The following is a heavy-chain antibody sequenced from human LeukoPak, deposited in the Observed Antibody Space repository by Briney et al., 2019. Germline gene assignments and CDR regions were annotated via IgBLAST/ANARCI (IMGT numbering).Heavy chain of an antibody. J-gene: IGHJ4*02. CDR1: GGSFSGYY. CDR3: ARGGPYGSGY. D-gene: IGHD3-10*01. CDR2: INHSGST. V-gene: IGHV4-34*01. Sequence: SETLSLTCAIYGGSFSGYYWSWIRQPPGKGLEWIGEINHSGSTNYNPSLKSRVTISVDMSKNQFSLKLSSVTAADTAVYYCARGGPYGSGYWGQGTLVTVSS.